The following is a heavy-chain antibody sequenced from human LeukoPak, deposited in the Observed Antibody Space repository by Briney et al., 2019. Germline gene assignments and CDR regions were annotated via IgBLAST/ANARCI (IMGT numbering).Heavy chain of an antibody. V-gene: IGHV1-3*01. Sequence: ASVTVSCKASGYTFTSYAMHWVRQAPGQRLEWMGWINAGNGNTKYSQKFQGRVTITRDTSASTAYMELSSLRSEDTAVYYCAREFRSGSSYYYYYGMDVWGEGTTVTVSS. D-gene: IGHD3-10*01. CDR2: INAGNGNT. J-gene: IGHJ6*04. CDR1: GYTFTSYA. CDR3: AREFRSGSSYYYYYGMDV.